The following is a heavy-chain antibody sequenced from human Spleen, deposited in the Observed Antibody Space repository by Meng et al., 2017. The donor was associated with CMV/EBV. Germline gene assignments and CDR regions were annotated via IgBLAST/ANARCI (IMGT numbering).Heavy chain of an antibody. CDR3: AGIAAAGTSKAYYYGMDV. CDR1: GFTFSSFG. V-gene: IGHV3-30*02. J-gene: IGHJ6*02. Sequence: GGSLRLSCAASGFTFSSFGMHWVRQAPGKGLEWLAFIRYDGSDKYYADSVKGPFTISRDNSKNTLYLQMNSLRAEDTAVYYCAGIAAAGTSKAYYYGMDVWGQGTTVTVSS. D-gene: IGHD6-13*01. CDR2: IRYDGSDK.